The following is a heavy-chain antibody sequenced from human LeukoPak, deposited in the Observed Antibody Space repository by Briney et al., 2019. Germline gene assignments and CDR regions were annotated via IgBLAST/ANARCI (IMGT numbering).Heavy chain of an antibody. CDR1: GFSFSSFG. V-gene: IGHV3-30*02. CDR2: IWYDGSYK. D-gene: IGHD4-11*01. CDR3: AKDPGTYSIGV. J-gene: IGHJ3*01. Sequence: PRGSLRLSCAASGFSFSSFGMHWVRQAPGKGPEWVAFIWYDGSYKYYADSVKGRLTVSRDNSKNTLYLQMNSLRAEDTAVYHCAKDPGTYSIGVWGQGTMVTVSS.